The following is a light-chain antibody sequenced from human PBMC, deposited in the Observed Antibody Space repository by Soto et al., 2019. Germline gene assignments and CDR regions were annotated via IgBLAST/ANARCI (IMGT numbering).Light chain of an antibody. CDR3: QQFNSPLT. J-gene: IGKJ4*01. CDR2: AAS. V-gene: IGKV1-9*01. CDR1: QGISSY. Sequence: IQLTQSPSSLSASIGDRVTITCRASQGISSYLAWYQQKPGKAPKLLIYAASTLQSGVPSRFSGGGSGTDFTLTISSLQPEDFATYYCQQFNSPLTFGGGTKV.